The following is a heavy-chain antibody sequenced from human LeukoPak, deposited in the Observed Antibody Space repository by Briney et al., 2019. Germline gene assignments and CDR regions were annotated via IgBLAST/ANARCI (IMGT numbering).Heavy chain of an antibody. V-gene: IGHV1-69*06. J-gene: IGHJ4*02. CDR3: ARVGSGSYYNPLDY. D-gene: IGHD3-10*01. Sequence: ASVKVSCKASGYTFTSYAMNWVRQAPGQGLEWMGGIIPIFGTANYAQKFQGRVTITADKSTSTAYMELSSLRSEDTAVYYCARVGSGSYYNPLDYWGQGTLVTVSS. CDR2: IIPIFGTA. CDR1: GYTFTSYA.